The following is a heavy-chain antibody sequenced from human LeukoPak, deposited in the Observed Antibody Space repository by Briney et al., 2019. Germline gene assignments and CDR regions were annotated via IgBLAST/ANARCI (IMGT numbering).Heavy chain of an antibody. J-gene: IGHJ6*03. CDR2: ISGTGDST. D-gene: IGHD6-25*01. V-gene: IGHV3-23*01. Sequence: PGGSLRLSCAASGFTFSSYAMSWVRQAPGKGLEWVSAISGTGDSTYYADSVRGRFTISRDNSKNTLYLQMNSLRDEDTAVYYCAKVSSGYYTDVWGKGTTVTVSS. CDR1: GFTFSSYA. CDR3: AKVSSGYYTDV.